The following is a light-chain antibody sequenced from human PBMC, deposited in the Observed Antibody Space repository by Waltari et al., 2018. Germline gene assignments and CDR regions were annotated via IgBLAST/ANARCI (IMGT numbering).Light chain of an antibody. Sequence: QSVLTQPPSVSGAPGRGVTISCTGSSSNIGAGYDVNWYQHLPGTAPKLRILVNPKRHSGVPDRFSGSRSGTSASLAITGLRTEDEGDYYCQTYDSSLSGRIFGGGTKVTVL. V-gene: IGLV1-40*01. J-gene: IGLJ2*01. CDR3: QTYDSSLSGRI. CDR2: VNP. CDR1: SSNIGAGYD.